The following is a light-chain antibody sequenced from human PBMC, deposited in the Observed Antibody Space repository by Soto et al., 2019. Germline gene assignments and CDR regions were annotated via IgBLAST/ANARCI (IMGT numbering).Light chain of an antibody. V-gene: IGKV3-15*01. Sequence: EIVLTQSPDTLSLSPGDRATLSCRASQSVGHMFLAWFQQKPGQAPRLLIFDASTRATGIPARFSGSGSGTEFTLTISSLQSEDFAVYYCQQYNNWPPLTFGGGTKVDIK. J-gene: IGKJ4*01. CDR2: DAS. CDR3: QQYNNWPPLT. CDR1: QSVGHMF.